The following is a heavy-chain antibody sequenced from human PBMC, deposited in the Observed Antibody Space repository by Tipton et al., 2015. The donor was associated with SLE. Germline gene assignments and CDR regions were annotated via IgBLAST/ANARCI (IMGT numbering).Heavy chain of an antibody. V-gene: IGHV4-39*07. CDR2: IYYSGST. J-gene: IGHJ4*02. CDR1: GGSISSYY. CDR3: AREGAAAGSLLDY. D-gene: IGHD6-13*01. Sequence: TLSLTCTVSGGSISSYYWGWIRQPPGKGLEWIGSIYYSGSTYFNPSLKRRVTISINTSKNHFSLRLSSVTAADTAVYYCAREGAAAGSLLDYWGQGTLVTVSS.